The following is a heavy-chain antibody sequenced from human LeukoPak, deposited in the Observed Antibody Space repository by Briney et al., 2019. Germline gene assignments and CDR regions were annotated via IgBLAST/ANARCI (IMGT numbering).Heavy chain of an antibody. CDR2: ISSDSSYI. D-gene: IGHD3-10*02. CDR1: GFTFSDYT. J-gene: IGHJ4*02. V-gene: IGHV3-21*01. Sequence: GGSLRLSCAASGFTFSDYTMTWVRQAPGKGLEWVASISSDSSYIDYADSVKGRFTISRDNAKNSLFLKTDTLRGNDTGIYYCARDPNVLGITPYYFDFWGQGTLVTVSS. CDR3: ARDPNVLGITPYYFDF.